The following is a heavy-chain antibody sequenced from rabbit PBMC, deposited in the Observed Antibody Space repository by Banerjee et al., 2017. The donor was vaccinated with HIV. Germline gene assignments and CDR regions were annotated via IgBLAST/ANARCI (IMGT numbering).Heavy chain of an antibody. V-gene: IGHV1S40*01. CDR3: SSWDGYAGYPYAFNL. D-gene: IGHD6-1*01. Sequence: QSLEESGGGLVKPGGTLTLTCTASGFDFSIYYYMCLVRQAPGKGLVWIACIYAGSGSTYYASWAKGRFPISKASSTTVTLQMPSLTAAATATYFCSSWDGYAGYPYAFNLWGPGTLVTVS. CDR2: IYAGSGST. J-gene: IGHJ4*01. CDR1: GFDFSIYYY.